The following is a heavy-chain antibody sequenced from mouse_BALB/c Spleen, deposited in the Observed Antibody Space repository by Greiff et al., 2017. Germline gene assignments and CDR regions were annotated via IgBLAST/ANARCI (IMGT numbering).Heavy chain of an antibody. CDR3: ARHPYGNYGDYYAMDY. Sequence: EVMLVESGGGLVKPGGSLKLSCAASGFAFSSYDMSWVRQTPEKRLEWVAYISSGGGSTYYPDTVKGRFTISRDNAKNTLYLQMSSLKSEDTAMYYCARHPYGNYGDYYAMDYWGQGTSVTVSS. CDR2: ISSGGGST. CDR1: GFAFSSYD. D-gene: IGHD2-1*01. J-gene: IGHJ4*01. V-gene: IGHV5-12-1*01.